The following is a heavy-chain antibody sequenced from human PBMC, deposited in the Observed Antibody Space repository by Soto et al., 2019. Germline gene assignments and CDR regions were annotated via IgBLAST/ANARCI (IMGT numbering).Heavy chain of an antibody. D-gene: IGHD4-17*01. CDR3: ARGGEISYYYYGMDV. CDR2: IYHSGST. J-gene: IGHJ6*02. V-gene: IGHV4-59*12. CDR1: GGSISSYY. Sequence: SETLSLTCTVSGGSISSYYWSWIRQPPGKGLEWIGYIYHSGSTYYNPSLKSRATISVDRSKNQFSLKLSSVTAADTAVYYCARGGEISYYYYGMDVWGQGTTVTVS.